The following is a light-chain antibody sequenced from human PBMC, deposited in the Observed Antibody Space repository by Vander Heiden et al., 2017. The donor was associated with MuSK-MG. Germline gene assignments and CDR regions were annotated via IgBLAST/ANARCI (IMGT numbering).Light chain of an antibody. CDR1: QSVSSY. CDR3: QQRSNWPPIT. V-gene: IGKV3-11*01. Sequence: EIVLTQSPATLSLSPGERATLSCRASQSVSSYLAWSQQKPGQAPRLLIYDASNRDTGIPARFSGSGYGTDFTLTISSREPEDFAVYYCQQRSNWPPITFGQGTQMEIK. J-gene: IGKJ5*01. CDR2: DAS.